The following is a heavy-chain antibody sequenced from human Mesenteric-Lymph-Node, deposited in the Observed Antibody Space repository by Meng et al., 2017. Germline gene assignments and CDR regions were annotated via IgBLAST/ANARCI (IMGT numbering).Heavy chain of an antibody. CDR2: INHSGGT. J-gene: IGHJ4*02. CDR1: GDSFSGYF. D-gene: IGHD4-23*01. V-gene: IGHV4-34*02. CDR3: ARGGGVLTPLDY. Sequence: QVKQWGAGQLKPPDTLSLSWAVYGDSFSGYFWSWSRKPLGKGLEWIGEINHSGGTNYNPSLESRVTISVDASKNQFSLKLRSVTAADTAVYYCARGGGVLTPLDYWGQGGLVTVSS.